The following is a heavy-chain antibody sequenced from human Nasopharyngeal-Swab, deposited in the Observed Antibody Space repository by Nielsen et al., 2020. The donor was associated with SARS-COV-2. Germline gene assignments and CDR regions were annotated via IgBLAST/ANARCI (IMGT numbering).Heavy chain of an antibody. CDR2: IWNDGSTK. V-gene: IGHV3-33*01. Sequence: VRQAPGKGLEWVAVIWNDGSTKYYTDSVKGRFTISRDNSKNTLYLQMNSLRAEDTAVYYCARDVNDYWTGYLYWGQGALVTVSS. D-gene: IGHD3/OR15-3a*01. CDR3: ARDVNDYWTGYLY. J-gene: IGHJ4*02.